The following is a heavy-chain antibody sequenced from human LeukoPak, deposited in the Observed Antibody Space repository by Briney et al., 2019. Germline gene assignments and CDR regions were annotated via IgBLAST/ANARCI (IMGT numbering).Heavy chain of an antibody. J-gene: IGHJ5*02. D-gene: IGHD5-12*01. CDR1: GFIFSQYS. V-gene: IGHV3-48*01. CDR2: IRSTGDT. Sequence: GGSLRLYCAASGFIFSQYSINWVRQAPGKGLEWVSHIRSTGDTFYADSVKGRFTISRDNARNSLYLQMNSLRAEDTAMYYCARDAGNSGYGCNLWGQGTLVTVSS. CDR3: ARDAGNSGYGCNL.